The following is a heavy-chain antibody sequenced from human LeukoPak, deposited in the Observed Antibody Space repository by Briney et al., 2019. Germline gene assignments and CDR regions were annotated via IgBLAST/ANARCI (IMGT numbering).Heavy chain of an antibody. CDR3: ARDMELIVVVPAATGSGGFDI. J-gene: IGHJ3*02. Sequence: ASVKVSCKASGYTFTSYGISWVRQAPGQGLEWMGWISAYNGNTNYAQKLQGRVTMTTDTSTSTAYMELRSLRSDDTAVYYCARDMELIVVVPAATGSGGFDIWGQGTMATVSS. V-gene: IGHV1-18*01. CDR1: GYTFTSYG. D-gene: IGHD2-2*01. CDR2: ISAYNGNT.